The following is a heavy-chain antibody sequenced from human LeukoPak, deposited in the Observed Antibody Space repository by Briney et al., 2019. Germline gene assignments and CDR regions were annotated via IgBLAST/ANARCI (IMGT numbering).Heavy chain of an antibody. CDR2: ISNSGNTI. J-gene: IGHJ4*02. CDR1: GFTFSSYE. V-gene: IGHV3-48*03. CDR3: ARRIAAAGRSFDY. Sequence: GGSLRLSCAAPGFTFSSYEMNWVRQAPGKGLEWVSYISNSGNTIYYAASVKGRFTISRDNAKNSLYLQMNSLRAEDTAVYYCARRIAAAGRSFDYWGQGTLVTVSS. D-gene: IGHD6-13*01.